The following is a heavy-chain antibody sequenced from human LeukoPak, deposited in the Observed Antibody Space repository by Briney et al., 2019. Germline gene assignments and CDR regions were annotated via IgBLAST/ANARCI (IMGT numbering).Heavy chain of an antibody. D-gene: IGHD3-16*01. Sequence: GASVKVSCKASGGTFSSYAISWVRQAPGQGLEWMGGIIPIFGTANYAQKFQGRVTITTDESTSTAYMELSSLRSEDTAVYYCAREGSGYDYVWGRLDAFDIWGQGTMVTVSS. CDR2: IIPIFGTA. V-gene: IGHV1-69*05. CDR1: GGTFSSYA. CDR3: AREGSGYDYVWGRLDAFDI. J-gene: IGHJ3*02.